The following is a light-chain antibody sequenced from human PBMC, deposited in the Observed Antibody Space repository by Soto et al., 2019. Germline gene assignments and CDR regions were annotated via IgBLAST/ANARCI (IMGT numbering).Light chain of an antibody. CDR3: AAWDDSLNDPYV. V-gene: IGLV1-44*01. Sequence: QSALTQPPSASGTPGQRVTISCSGSSSNIGKNTVDWYQQLPGTAPKLLIYSNNQRPSGVPDRFPGSKSGTSASLAISGLQSEDEADYYCAAWDDSLNDPYVFGAGTKVTVL. CDR1: SSNIGKNT. J-gene: IGLJ1*01. CDR2: SNN.